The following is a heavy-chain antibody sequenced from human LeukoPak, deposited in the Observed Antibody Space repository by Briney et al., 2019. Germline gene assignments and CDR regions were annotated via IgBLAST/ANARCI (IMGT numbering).Heavy chain of an antibody. CDR2: INPNSGGT. CDR3: ARDRGSGSRRSFDI. D-gene: IGHD1-26*01. CDR1: GYTFTGYY. J-gene: IGHJ3*02. V-gene: IGHV1-2*04. Sequence: GASVKVSCKASGYTFTGYYMHWVRRAPGQGLEWMGWINPNSGGTNYAQKFQGWVTMTRDTSISTAYMELSRLRSDDTAVYYCARDRGSGSRRSFDIWGQGTMVTVSS.